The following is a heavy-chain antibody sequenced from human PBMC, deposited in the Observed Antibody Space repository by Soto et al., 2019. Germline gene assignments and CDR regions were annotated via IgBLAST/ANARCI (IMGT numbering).Heavy chain of an antibody. CDR1: GYSFTSYW. CDR3: ARLKFMEVAGIHRDYYYGMDV. CDR2: IDPSDSYT. V-gene: IGHV5-10-1*01. D-gene: IGHD6-19*01. Sequence: GESLKISCKGSGYSFTSYWISWVRQMPGKGLEWMGRIDPSDSYTNYSPSFQGHVTISADKSISTAYLQWSSLKASDTAMYYCARLKFMEVAGIHRDYYYGMDVWGQGTTVTVSS. J-gene: IGHJ6*02.